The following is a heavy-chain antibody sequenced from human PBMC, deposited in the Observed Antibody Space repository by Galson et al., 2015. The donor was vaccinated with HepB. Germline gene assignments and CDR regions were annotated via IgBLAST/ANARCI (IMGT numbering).Heavy chain of an antibody. J-gene: IGHJ5*02. CDR1: GYTFTSYY. CDR3: ARHEGGSGSYYNDLPWFDP. CDR2: INPSGGST. D-gene: IGHD3-10*01. Sequence: SVKVSCKASGYTFTSYYMHWVRQAPGQGLEWMGIINPSGGSTSYAQKFQGRVTISVDTSKNQFSLKLSSVTAADTAVYYCARHEGGSGSYYNDLPWFDPWGQGTLVTVSS. V-gene: IGHV1-46*01.